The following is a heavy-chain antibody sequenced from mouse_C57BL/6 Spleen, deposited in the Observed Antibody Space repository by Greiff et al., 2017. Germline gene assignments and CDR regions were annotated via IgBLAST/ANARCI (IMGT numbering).Heavy chain of an antibody. CDR3: ARHNDYYGNPDY. V-gene: IGHV2-6-1*01. J-gene: IGHJ2*01. Sequence: VQRVESGPGLVAPSQRLSITCTVSGFSLTSYGVHWVRQPPGKGLEWLVVIWSDGSTTYNSALKSRLSISKDNSKSQVFLKMNSLQTDDTAMYYCARHNDYYGNPDYWGQGTTLTVSS. D-gene: IGHD1-1*01. CDR2: IWSDGST. CDR1: GFSLTSYG.